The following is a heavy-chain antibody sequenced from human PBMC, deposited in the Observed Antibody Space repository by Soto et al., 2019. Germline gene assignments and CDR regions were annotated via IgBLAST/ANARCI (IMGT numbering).Heavy chain of an antibody. CDR3: ARQTFSATRSYYAMDV. Sequence: PGESLKISCKGSGYSFTSYWIGWVRQMPGKGLEWMGIIYPGDSDTRYSPSFQGQVTISADKSISTAYLQWSSLKASDTAMYYCARQTFSATRSYYAMDVWGQGTTVTVSS. CDR1: GYSFTSYW. V-gene: IGHV5-51*01. CDR2: IYPGDSDT. J-gene: IGHJ6*02.